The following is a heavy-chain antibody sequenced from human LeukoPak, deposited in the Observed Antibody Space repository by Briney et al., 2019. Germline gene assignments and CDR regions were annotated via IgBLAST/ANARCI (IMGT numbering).Heavy chain of an antibody. J-gene: IGHJ3*02. V-gene: IGHV3-21*01. CDR1: GVAFSSYS. Sequence: GASLRLSCPTSGVAFSSYSMNWVRQAPGKGLEWVSSISSSSSYIYYADSVKGRFTISRDNAKNSLYLQMNSLRAEDTAVYYCARESLGAFDIWGQGTMVTVSS. CDR3: ARESLGAFDI. CDR2: ISSSSSYI.